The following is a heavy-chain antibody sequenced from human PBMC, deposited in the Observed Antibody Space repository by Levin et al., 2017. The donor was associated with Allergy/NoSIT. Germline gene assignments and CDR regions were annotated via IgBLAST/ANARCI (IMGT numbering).Heavy chain of an antibody. CDR1: GFDFSSYN. V-gene: IGHV3-74*01. Sequence: GGSLRLSCAASGFDFSSYNMNWVRQAPGKGLVWVSRINGDGSSIGTADSVKGRFTISRDNAKNMLYLQMNSLRVEDTAVYYCARDGYVDTAMTQRKPLDYWGQGTLVTVSS. J-gene: IGHJ4*02. CDR2: INGDGSSI. D-gene: IGHD5-18*01. CDR3: ARDGYVDTAMTQRKPLDY.